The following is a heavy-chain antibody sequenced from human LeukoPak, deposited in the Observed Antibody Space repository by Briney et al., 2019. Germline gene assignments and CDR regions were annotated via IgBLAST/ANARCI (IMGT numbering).Heavy chain of an antibody. CDR1: GGTFSSYA. CDR2: ISYDGSNK. J-gene: IGHJ4*02. CDR3: ARDPGYSYGYGDYFDY. Sequence: SCKASGGTFSSYAMHWVRQAPGKGLEWVAVISYDGSNKYYADSVKGRFTISRDNSKNTLYLQMNSLRAEDTAVYYCARDPGYSYGYGDYFDYWGQGTLVTVSS. V-gene: IGHV3-30-3*01. D-gene: IGHD5-18*01.